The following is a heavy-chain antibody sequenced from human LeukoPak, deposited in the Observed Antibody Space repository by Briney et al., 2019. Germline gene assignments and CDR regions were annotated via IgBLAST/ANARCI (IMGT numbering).Heavy chain of an antibody. CDR3: ARGDRYYDILTSLYSDYYYFYMDV. CDR1: GFNMGYYYC. V-gene: IGHV3-7*01. D-gene: IGHD3-9*01. J-gene: IGHJ6*03. Sequence: GGSLRLSCAAAGFNMGYYYCMSWVRQAPGKGLEWVANIKEDGTEKYNVESVKGRFTISRDNAKNSLYLQMNNLGAEDTAVYYCARGDRYYDILTSLYSDYYYFYMDVWGKGTTVAVSS. CDR2: IKEDGTEK.